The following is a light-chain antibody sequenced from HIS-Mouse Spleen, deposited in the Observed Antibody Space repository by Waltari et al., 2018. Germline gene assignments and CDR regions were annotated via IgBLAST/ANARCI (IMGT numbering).Light chain of an antibody. CDR3: AAWDDSLNGWV. J-gene: IGLJ3*02. CDR1: SSNTGSNT. Sequence: QSVLTQPPSASGTPGQRVTISCSGSSSNTGSNTVNWYQPLPGTAPKLLIYSNTQRPSGVPDRFSGSKSGTSASLAISGLQSEDEADYYCAAWDDSLNGWVFGGGTKLTVL. V-gene: IGLV1-44*01. CDR2: SNT.